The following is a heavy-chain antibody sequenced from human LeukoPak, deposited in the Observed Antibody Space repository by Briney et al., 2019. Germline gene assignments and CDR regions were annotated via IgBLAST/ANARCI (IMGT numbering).Heavy chain of an antibody. CDR2: ISGGGGST. Sequence: PGGSLRHSCAASGFSFSSYGTTWVRQAPGKGLEWVSSISGGGGSTNSADSVRGRFTISRDNSKNTLYLQMNRLRAEDTAVYYCAKSSYYDSSSYYREYYFDHWGQGTLVTVSS. J-gene: IGHJ4*02. CDR3: AKSSYYDSSSYYREYYFDH. V-gene: IGHV3-23*01. CDR1: GFSFSSYG. D-gene: IGHD3-22*01.